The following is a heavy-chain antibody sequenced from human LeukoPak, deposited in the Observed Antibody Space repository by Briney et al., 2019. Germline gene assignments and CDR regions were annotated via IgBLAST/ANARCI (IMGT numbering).Heavy chain of an antibody. V-gene: IGHV4-39*01. CDR3: ARLEYYYQHRFDY. CDR2: IYYSGST. J-gene: IGHJ4*02. D-gene: IGHD3-10*01. Sequence: SETLSLTCTVSGGSISSSSYSWGWIRQPPGKGLEWIGRIYYSGSTYYNPSLKSRVTISVDTSKKQFSLKLSSVTAADTAVYYCARLEYYYQHRFDYWGQGTLVTVSS. CDR1: GGSISSSSYS.